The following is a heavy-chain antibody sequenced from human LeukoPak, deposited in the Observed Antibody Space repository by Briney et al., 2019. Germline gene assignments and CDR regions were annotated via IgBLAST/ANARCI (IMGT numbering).Heavy chain of an antibody. CDR3: TSTGATDPFDY. D-gene: IGHD1-26*01. J-gene: IGHJ4*02. CDR2: IRSKANSYAT. Sequence: GGSLRLSCAASGFTFSGSAMHWVRQASGKELEWVGRIRSKANSYATAYAASVKGRFTISRDDSKNTAYLQMNSLKTEDTAVYYCTSTGATDPFDYWGQGTLVTVSS. V-gene: IGHV3-73*01. CDR1: GFTFSGSA.